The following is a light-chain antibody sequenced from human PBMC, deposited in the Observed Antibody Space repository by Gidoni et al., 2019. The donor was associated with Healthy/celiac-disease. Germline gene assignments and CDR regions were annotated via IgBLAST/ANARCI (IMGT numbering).Light chain of an antibody. Sequence: EIVLTQSPGTLSLSPGERATLSCRASQSVSSSYLAWYQQKPGQAPRLLLYGASSRATGIPDRFSGSGSGTDFTLTISRLEPEDFAVYYCQQYGSSTFTFGGGTKVEIK. CDR2: GAS. V-gene: IGKV3-20*01. J-gene: IGKJ4*01. CDR1: QSVSSSY. CDR3: QQYGSSTFT.